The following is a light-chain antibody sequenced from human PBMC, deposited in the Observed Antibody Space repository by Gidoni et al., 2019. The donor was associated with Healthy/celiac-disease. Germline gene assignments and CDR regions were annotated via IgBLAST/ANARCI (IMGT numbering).Light chain of an antibody. V-gene: IGLV1-51*02. Sequence: QSVLTPSPSVSAALGHKVTISCPGSSSNTGNNYVPWYQQLPGTAPKLPIYANNKRPSGIPDRFSGSKSGTSATLSIAGLQTGDEADYYCGAWDSSLSALFGGGTKLTVL. J-gene: IGLJ2*01. CDR3: GAWDSSLSAL. CDR1: SSNTGNNY. CDR2: ANN.